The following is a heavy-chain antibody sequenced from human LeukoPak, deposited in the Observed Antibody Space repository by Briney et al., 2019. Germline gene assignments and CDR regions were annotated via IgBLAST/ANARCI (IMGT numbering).Heavy chain of an antibody. CDR1: GFTFSSYG. Sequence: GGSLRLSCAASGFTFSSYGMHWVRQAPGKGLEWVAVIWYDGSNKYYADSVKGRFTISRDNSKNTLYLQMNSLRGEDTAVYYCARERNGFGLLYYGMDVWGQGTTVTVSS. V-gene: IGHV3-33*01. CDR2: IWYDGSNK. J-gene: IGHJ6*02. CDR3: ARERNGFGLLYYGMDV. D-gene: IGHD3/OR15-3a*01.